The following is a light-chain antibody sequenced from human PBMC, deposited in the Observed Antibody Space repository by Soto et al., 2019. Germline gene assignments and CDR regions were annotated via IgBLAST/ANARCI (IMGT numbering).Light chain of an antibody. Sequence: DIVLTQSPGTLSLSPGESATLSCRASQSVDSTYMTWYQQKPGQAPRLLIYGTSGRATGIPDRFSGSGSGTDFTLTISRLEPEDFATYYCQKYNSAPRSFGGGTKVEIK. V-gene: IGKV3-20*01. CDR1: QSVDSTY. J-gene: IGKJ4*01. CDR2: GTS. CDR3: QKYNSAPRS.